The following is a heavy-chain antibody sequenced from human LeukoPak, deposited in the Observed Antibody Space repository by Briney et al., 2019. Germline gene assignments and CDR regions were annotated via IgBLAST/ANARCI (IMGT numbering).Heavy chain of an antibody. V-gene: IGHV3-23*01. D-gene: IGHD4-23*01. Sequence: GGSLRLSCEASGFTFSSYAMSWVRQAPGKGLAWVSVISSSADSTYYADSVKGRFTISRHNSKNTLYLQMNNLRAEDTAVYYCAKPLEKYTYGGNFDYWGQGILVTVSS. CDR1: GFTFSSYA. CDR3: AKPLEKYTYGGNFDY. CDR2: ISSSADST. J-gene: IGHJ4*02.